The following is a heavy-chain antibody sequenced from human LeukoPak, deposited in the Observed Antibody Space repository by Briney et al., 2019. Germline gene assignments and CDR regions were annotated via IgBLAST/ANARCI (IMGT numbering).Heavy chain of an antibody. Sequence: SVKVSCKASGGTFSSYAISWVRQAPGQGLEWMGGIIPILGTANYAQKFQGRVTITTDESTSTACMELSSLRSEDTAVYYCARETPGGITGTTLGYWGQGTLVTVSS. CDR3: ARETPGGITGTTLGY. D-gene: IGHD1-20*01. J-gene: IGHJ4*02. CDR1: GGTFSSYA. V-gene: IGHV1-69*05. CDR2: IIPILGTA.